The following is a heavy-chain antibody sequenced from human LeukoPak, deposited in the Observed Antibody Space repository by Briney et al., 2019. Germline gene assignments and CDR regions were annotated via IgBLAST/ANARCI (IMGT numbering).Heavy chain of an antibody. Sequence: ASVKVPCKASGYTFTGYYMHWVRQAPGQGLEWMGWINPNSGGTNYAQKLQGRVTMTRDTSISTAYMELSRLRSDDTAVYYCARGDRVTMVRGVIMGVNYFDYWGQGTLVTVSS. J-gene: IGHJ4*02. V-gene: IGHV1-2*02. CDR2: INPNSGGT. CDR1: GYTFTGYY. D-gene: IGHD3-10*01. CDR3: ARGDRVTMVRGVIMGVNYFDY.